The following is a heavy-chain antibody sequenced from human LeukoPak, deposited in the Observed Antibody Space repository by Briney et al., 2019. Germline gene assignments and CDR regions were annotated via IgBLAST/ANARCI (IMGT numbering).Heavy chain of an antibody. D-gene: IGHD2-21*02. V-gene: IGHV4-31*03. CDR1: GGSISSGGYY. J-gene: IGHJ1*01. CDR3: ARVRLEAYCGGDCPEYFQH. Sequence: SETLSLTCTVSGGSISSGGYYWSWIRQHPGKGLEWIGYIYYSGSTNYNPSLKSRVTISVDTSKNQFSLKLSSVTAADTAVYYCARVRLEAYCGGDCPEYFQHWGQGTLVTVSS. CDR2: IYYSGST.